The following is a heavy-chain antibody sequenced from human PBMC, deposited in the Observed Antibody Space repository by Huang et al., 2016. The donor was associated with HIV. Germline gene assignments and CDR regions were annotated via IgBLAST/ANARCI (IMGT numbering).Heavy chain of an antibody. CDR3: ARGRFGETYDYYMDV. J-gene: IGHJ6*03. V-gene: IGHV1-8*03. Sequence: QAQLVQSGAEVKKPGASVKVSCKASGYSFISNDISWGRQAPVQGLEWMGWINPTRGSTGYAQQFRGRVTIDTKPSITTAYMELRSLRPEDTAVYYCARGRFGETYDYYMDVWGKGTPVTVSS. CDR1: GYSFISND. CDR2: INPTRGST. D-gene: IGHD3-10*01.